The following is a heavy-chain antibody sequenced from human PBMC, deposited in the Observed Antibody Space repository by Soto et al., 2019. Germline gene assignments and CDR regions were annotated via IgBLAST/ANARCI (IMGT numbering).Heavy chain of an antibody. CDR3: ARQVYDYDGMDV. CDR2: IYPGDSES. CDR1: GYSFSRYW. Sequence: ESMKISCKGSGYSFSRYWIGWVRQMPGKGLEWMAIIYPGDSESRYGQSFQGQVTISADKSISTAYLQWSSLKASDTAMYYCARQVYDYDGMDVWGQGITVTVFS. V-gene: IGHV5-51*01. D-gene: IGHD1-20*01. J-gene: IGHJ6*02.